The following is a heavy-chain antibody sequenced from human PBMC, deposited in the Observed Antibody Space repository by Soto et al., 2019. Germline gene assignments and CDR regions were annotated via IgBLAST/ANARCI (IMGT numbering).Heavy chain of an antibody. Sequence: PGESLKISCQGSGYNFPNYWIGWVRQMPGKGLEWMGMIYPGDSDTIYSPSFQGQVTFSADRSISTAYLQWSSLKASDTAMYYCARAREMSTAEGLTVGYFFEHWGQGTLVTVSS. J-gene: IGHJ4*02. D-gene: IGHD5-18*01. CDR2: IYPGDSDT. CDR1: GYNFPNYW. CDR3: ARAREMSTAEGLTVGYFFEH. V-gene: IGHV5-51*01.